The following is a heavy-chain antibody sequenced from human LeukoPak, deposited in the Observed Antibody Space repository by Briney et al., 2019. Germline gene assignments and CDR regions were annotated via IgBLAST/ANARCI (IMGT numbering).Heavy chain of an antibody. V-gene: IGHV3-21*01. CDR1: GFAFSFNA. CDR2: ISSSSSYI. Sequence: GGSLRLSCAATGFAFSFNAMTWVRQAPGKGLEWVSSISSSSSYIYYADSVKGRFTISRDNAKNSLYLQMNSLRAEDTAVYYCARISGSYLDYWGQGTLVTVSS. D-gene: IGHD1-26*01. J-gene: IGHJ4*02. CDR3: ARISGSYLDY.